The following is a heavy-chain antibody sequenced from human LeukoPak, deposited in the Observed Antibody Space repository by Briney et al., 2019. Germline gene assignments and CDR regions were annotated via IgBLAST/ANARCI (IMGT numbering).Heavy chain of an antibody. V-gene: IGHV3-21*01. J-gene: IGHJ4*02. CDR3: ARLYYYGSGSYYPIFDY. Sequence: GGSLRLSCAASGFTLSSYSMNWVRQAPGKGLEWVSSISSSSSYIYYADSVKGRFTISRDNAKNSLYLQMNSLRAEDTAVYYCARLYYYGSGSYYPIFDYWGQGTLVTVSS. CDR1: GFTLSSYS. CDR2: ISSSSSYI. D-gene: IGHD3-10*01.